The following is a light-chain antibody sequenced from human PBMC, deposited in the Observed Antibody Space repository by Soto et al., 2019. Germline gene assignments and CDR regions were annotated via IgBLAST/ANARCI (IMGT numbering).Light chain of an antibody. CDR3: SSYTSASTLLYL. CDR2: GVT. V-gene: IGLV2-14*01. CDR1: SSDVGGYNY. Sequence: QSALTQPASVSGSPGQSITISCTGTSSDVGGYNYVSWYQQHPGIAPKLLIYGVTNRPSGVSTRFSGSKSSNTASLTISGLQAEDEADYHCSSYTSASTLLYLFGTGTKVTVL. J-gene: IGLJ1*01.